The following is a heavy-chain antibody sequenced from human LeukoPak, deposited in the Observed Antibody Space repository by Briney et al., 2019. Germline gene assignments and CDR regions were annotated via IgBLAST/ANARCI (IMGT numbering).Heavy chain of an antibody. D-gene: IGHD3-16*02. Sequence: ASETLSLTCAVYGGSFSGYYWSWLRQPPGKGLEWIGEINHSGSTNYNPSLKSRVTISVDTSKNQFSLKLSSVTAADTAVYYCATSRPIYDYVWGSYRQHYFDYWGQGTLVTVSS. J-gene: IGHJ4*02. CDR3: ATSRPIYDYVWGSYRQHYFDY. CDR1: GGSFSGYY. V-gene: IGHV4-34*01. CDR2: INHSGST.